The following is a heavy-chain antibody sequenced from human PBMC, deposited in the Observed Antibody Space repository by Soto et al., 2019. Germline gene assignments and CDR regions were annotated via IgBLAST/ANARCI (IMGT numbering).Heavy chain of an antibody. Sequence: ASVKVSCKASGYTFTSYYMHWVRHAPGQGLEWMGIINPSGGSTSYAQKFQGRVTMTRDTSTSTVYMELSSLRSEDTAVYYCARVQGITMVRGVPTYYYYGMDVWGQGTTVTVSS. J-gene: IGHJ6*02. D-gene: IGHD3-10*01. CDR3: ARVQGITMVRGVPTYYYYGMDV. CDR1: GYTFTSYY. CDR2: INPSGGST. V-gene: IGHV1-46*01.